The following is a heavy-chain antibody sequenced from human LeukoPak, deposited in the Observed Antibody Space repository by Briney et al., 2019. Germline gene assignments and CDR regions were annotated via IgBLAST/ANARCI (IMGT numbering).Heavy chain of an antibody. V-gene: IGHV4-59*01. CDR1: GGSISSYY. D-gene: IGHD4-17*01. CDR2: IYYSGST. Sequence: SETLSLACTVSGGSISSYYWSWIRQPPGKGLEWIGYIYYSGSTNYNPSLKSRVTISVDTSKNQFSLKLSSVTAADTAVYYCAREGRDYGDYPNWFDPWGQGTLVTVSS. J-gene: IGHJ5*02. CDR3: AREGRDYGDYPNWFDP.